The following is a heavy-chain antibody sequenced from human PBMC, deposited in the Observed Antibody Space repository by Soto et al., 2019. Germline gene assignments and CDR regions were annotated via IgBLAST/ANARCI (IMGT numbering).Heavy chain of an antibody. D-gene: IGHD3-16*02. V-gene: IGHV3-53*01. CDR3: ARDYGKQYDYVWGSYRRPWAFDI. CDR2: IYSGVST. CDR1: GFTVSSNY. Sequence: GGSLRLSCAASGFTVSSNYMSWVRQAPGKGLEWVSVIYSGVSTYYADAVKGRFTISRDNSKNSLYLQMNSLSAEDTAVYYCARDYGKQYDYVWGSYRRPWAFDIWGQGTMVTVSS. J-gene: IGHJ3*02.